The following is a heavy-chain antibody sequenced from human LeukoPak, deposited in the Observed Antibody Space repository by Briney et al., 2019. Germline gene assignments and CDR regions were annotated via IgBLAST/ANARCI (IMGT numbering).Heavy chain of an antibody. V-gene: IGHV1-3*01. CDR3: ARGPTGFDY. J-gene: IGHJ4*02. D-gene: IGHD4-17*01. CDR1: GGTFSSYA. Sequence: ASVKVSCKASGGTFSSYAISWVRQAPGQGLEWMGWINAGNGNTKYSQKFQGRVTITRDTSASTAYMELSSLRSEDTAVYYCARGPTGFDYWGQGTLVTVSS. CDR2: INAGNGNT.